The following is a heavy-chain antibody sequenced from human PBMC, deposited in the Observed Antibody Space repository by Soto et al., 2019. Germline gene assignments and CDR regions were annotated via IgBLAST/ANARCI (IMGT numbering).Heavy chain of an antibody. V-gene: IGHV4-31*03. Sequence: QVQLQESGPGLVKPSQTLSLTCTVSGASISSGAYYWTWIRQHPGKGLEWIGHIYYSGSTYYNPSLKSRVTISVDTSKNQFSLKLSSVTAADTAVYYCARWVTTSGAAFYWGQGTLVTVSS. CDR1: GASISSGAYY. J-gene: IGHJ4*02. CDR3: ARWVTTSGAAFY. CDR2: IYYSGST. D-gene: IGHD4-17*01.